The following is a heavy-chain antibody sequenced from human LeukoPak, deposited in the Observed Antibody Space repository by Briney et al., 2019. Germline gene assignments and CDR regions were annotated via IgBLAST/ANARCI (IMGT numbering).Heavy chain of an antibody. CDR3: AKVGSVSSGWYVDY. CDR1: GFTFSSYA. CDR2: ISGSGGST. J-gene: IGHJ4*02. Sequence: GGSLRLSCAASGFTFSSYAMSWVRQAPGKGLEWVSAISGSGGSTYYADSVKGRFTISRDNSKNTLYLQMNSPRAEDTAVYYCAKVGSVSSGWYVDYWGQGTLVTVSS. V-gene: IGHV3-23*01. D-gene: IGHD6-19*01.